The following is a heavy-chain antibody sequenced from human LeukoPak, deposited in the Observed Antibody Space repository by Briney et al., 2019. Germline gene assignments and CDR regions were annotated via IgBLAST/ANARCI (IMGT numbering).Heavy chain of an antibody. D-gene: IGHD2-2*01. CDR1: GGSISSGGYY. V-gene: IGHV4-30-2*01. J-gene: IGHJ2*01. CDR3: ARTSTAYWYFDL. CDR2: IYHSGST. Sequence: LSLTCTVSGGSISSGGYYWSWIRQPPGKGLEWIGYIYHSGSTYYNPSLKSRVTISVDRSKDQFSLKLSSVTAADTAVYYCARTSTAYWYFDLWGRGTLVTVSS.